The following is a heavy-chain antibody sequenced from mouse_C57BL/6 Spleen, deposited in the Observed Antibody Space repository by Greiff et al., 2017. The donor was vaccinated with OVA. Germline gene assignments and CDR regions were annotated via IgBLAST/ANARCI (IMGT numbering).Heavy chain of an antibody. D-gene: IGHD3-3*01. V-gene: IGHV1-76*01. J-gene: IGHJ4*01. CDR1: GYTFTDYY. CDR3: ARSGGRTTAMDY. Sequence: QVHVKQSGAELVRPGASVKLSCKASGYTFTDYYINWVKQRPGQGLEWIARIYPGSGNTYYNEKFKGKATLTAEKSSSTAYMQLSSLTSEDAAVYFCARSGGRTTAMDYWGQGTSVTVSS. CDR2: IYPGSGNT.